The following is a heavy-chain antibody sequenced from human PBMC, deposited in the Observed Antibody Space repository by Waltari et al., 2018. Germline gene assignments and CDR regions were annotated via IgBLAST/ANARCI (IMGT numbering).Heavy chain of an antibody. CDR1: GGSFSGYY. V-gene: IGHV4-34*01. J-gene: IGHJ4*02. Sequence: QVQLQQWGAGLLKPSETLSLTCAVYGGSFSGYYWSWIRQPPGKGLEWMGEINHSGSTNYNPSLKSRVTISVDTSKNQFSLKLSSVTAADTAVYYCARHDFRYYGSGSHLDYWGQGTLVTVSS. D-gene: IGHD3-10*01. CDR2: INHSGST. CDR3: ARHDFRYYGSGSHLDY.